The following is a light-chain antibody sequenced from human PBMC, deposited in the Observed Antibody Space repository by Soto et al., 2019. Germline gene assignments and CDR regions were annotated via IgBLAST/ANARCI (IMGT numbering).Light chain of an antibody. CDR2: DTS. Sequence: EIVLTQSPATLSLSPGERATLSCRASQSVSSYLAWYQQRPGQAPRLLIYDTSNRATGIPARFSGSGSGTDFTLTISSLEPEHFAVYYCQQRSNWRLTFGGGTKVEIK. CDR3: QQRSNWRLT. J-gene: IGKJ4*01. CDR1: QSVSSY. V-gene: IGKV3-11*01.